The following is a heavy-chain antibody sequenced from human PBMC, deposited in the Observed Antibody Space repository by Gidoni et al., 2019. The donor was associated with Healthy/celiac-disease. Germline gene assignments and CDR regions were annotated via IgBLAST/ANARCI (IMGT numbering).Heavy chain of an antibody. V-gene: IGHV3-23*01. Sequence: EVQLLESGLVLVQPGVSLLLSCSASVFTFSSYSMSWFRQAPGKGLEWVSAISGSGGSTYYADAVKGRFTISRDNSKNTLYLQMNSLRAEDTAVYYCAKEGSLIVVVVAATTPPDYWGQGTLVTVSS. J-gene: IGHJ4*02. D-gene: IGHD2-15*01. CDR2: ISGSGGST. CDR1: VFTFSSYS. CDR3: AKEGSLIVVVVAATTPPDY.